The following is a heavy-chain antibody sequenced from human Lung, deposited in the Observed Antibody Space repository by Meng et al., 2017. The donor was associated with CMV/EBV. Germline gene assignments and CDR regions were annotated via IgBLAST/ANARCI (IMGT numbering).Heavy chain of an antibody. D-gene: IGHD6-19*01. V-gene: IGHV3-30*18. CDR3: AKDREWLALDY. J-gene: IGHJ4*02. CDR2: ISFDGSNK. Sequence: CEVSGFTFSNYGMHWVRQAPGKGLEWVALISFDGSNKYYADFVKGRFTISRDNSKNTLDLQMNSLRAEDTAVYYCAKDREWLALDYWGQGTLVTVSS. CDR1: GFTFSNYG.